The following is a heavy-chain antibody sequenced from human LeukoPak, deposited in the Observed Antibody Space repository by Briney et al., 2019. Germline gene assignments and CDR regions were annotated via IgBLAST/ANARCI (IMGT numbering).Heavy chain of an antibody. CDR1: GGSISSGGYY. V-gene: IGHV4-30-2*01. CDR3: ARGIEYDFWSGSLFDY. CDR2: IYHSGST. D-gene: IGHD3-3*01. Sequence: SETLSLTCTVSGGSISSGGYYWSWIRQPPGKGLEWIGYIYHSGSTYYNPSLKSRVTISVDRSKNQFSLKLSSVTAADTAVYYCARGIEYDFWSGSLFDYWGQGTLVTVSS. J-gene: IGHJ4*02.